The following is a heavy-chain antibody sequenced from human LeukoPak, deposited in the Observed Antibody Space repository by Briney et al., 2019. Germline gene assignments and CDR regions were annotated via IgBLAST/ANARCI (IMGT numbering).Heavy chain of an antibody. J-gene: IGHJ6*03. CDR3: ARETSQKGAHYMDV. Sequence: SETLSLTCSVSGYSISSGYQWGWIRQPPGKGLEWIGSIHHSGSTYCNPSLNSRISISIDTSKNQFSLKLSSVTAADTAVYYCARETSQKGAHYMDVWGKGTTVTISS. D-gene: IGHD3-16*01. CDR1: GYSISSGYQ. CDR2: IHHSGST. V-gene: IGHV4-38-2*02.